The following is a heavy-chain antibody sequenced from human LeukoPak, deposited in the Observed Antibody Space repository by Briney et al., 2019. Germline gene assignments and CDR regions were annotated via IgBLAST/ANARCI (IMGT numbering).Heavy chain of an antibody. CDR2: NKNKANFYTI. Sequence: PGGSLRLSCTASGFTFTDHYMDWVRQAPGKGLGWVGRNKNKANFYTIEYAASVEGRFTISRDDSSNSLYLQMDSLKTEDTAVYYCASSLNSYVSGSPQPYFDYWGQGTLVTVSS. D-gene: IGHD3-10*01. V-gene: IGHV3-72*01. J-gene: IGHJ4*02. CDR1: GFTFTDHY. CDR3: ASSLNSYVSGSPQPYFDY.